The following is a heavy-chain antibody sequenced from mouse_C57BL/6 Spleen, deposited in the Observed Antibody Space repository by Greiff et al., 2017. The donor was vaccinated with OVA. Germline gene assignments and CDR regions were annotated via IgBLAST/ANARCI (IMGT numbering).Heavy chain of an antibody. J-gene: IGHJ2*01. D-gene: IGHD2-4*01. CDR2: IYPGSGNT. V-gene: IGHV1-66*01. CDR1: GYSFTSYY. Sequence: LVESGPELVKPGASVKISCKASGYSFTSYYIHWVKQRPGQGLEWIGWIYPGSGNTKYNEKFKGKATLTADTSSSTAYMQLSSLTSEDSAVYYCARSHYDYKYYFDYWGQGTTLTVSS. CDR3: ARSHYDYKYYFDY.